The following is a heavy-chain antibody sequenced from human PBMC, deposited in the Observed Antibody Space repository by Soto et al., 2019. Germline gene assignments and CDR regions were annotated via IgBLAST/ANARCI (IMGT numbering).Heavy chain of an antibody. J-gene: IGHJ6*02. D-gene: IGHD2-2*01. CDR1: GFTFSSYS. CDR3: ARDFGDLFVVVPAAMWGRLGMDV. CDR2: ISSSSSYI. V-gene: IGHV3-21*01. Sequence: GGSLRLSCAASGFTFSSYSMNWVRQDPGKGLEWVSSISSSSSYIYYADSVKGRFTISRDNAKNSLYLQMNSLRAEDTAVYYCARDFGDLFVVVPAAMWGRLGMDVGGQGTTVTVSS.